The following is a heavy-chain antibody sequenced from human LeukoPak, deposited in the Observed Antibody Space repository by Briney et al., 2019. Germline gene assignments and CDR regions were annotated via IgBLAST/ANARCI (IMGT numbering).Heavy chain of an antibody. CDR3: ARDVDGVALDY. D-gene: IGHD3-3*01. CDR2: INPNSGGT. V-gene: IGHV1-2*02. J-gene: IGHJ4*02. Sequence: ASVKVSCKASGYTFTGHYMHWVRQAPGQGLEGMGWINPNSGGTNYAQKFQGRVTMTRDTSISTAYMELSRLRSDDTAVYYCARDVDGVALDYWGQGTLVTVSS. CDR1: GYTFTGHY.